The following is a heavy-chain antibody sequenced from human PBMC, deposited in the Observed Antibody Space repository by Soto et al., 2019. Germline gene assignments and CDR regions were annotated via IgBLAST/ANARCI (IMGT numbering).Heavy chain of an antibody. J-gene: IGHJ6*02. Sequence: GGSLRLSCVASGFSFNEAWMNWVRQAPGEGLEWVGRIKTSAGGGATDYTAPVQGRFTISRDDSKNALYLHMNSLRTDDTAIYYCTTGSVEGIWGQGTTVTVSS. D-gene: IGHD2-15*01. CDR2: IKTSAGGGAT. CDR3: TTGSVEGI. V-gene: IGHV3-15*07. CDR1: GFSFNEAW.